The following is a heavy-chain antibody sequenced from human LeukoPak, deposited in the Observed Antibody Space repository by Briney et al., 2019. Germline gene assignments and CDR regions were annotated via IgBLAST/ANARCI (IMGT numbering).Heavy chain of an antibody. D-gene: IGHD3-22*01. V-gene: IGHV1-69*13. CDR2: IIPIFGTA. CDR3: AQTSYYYDSSGYFSLDAFDI. Sequence: ASVKVSCKASRGTFSSYAISWVRQAPGQGLEWMGGIIPIFGTANYAQKFQGRVTITADESTSTAYMELSSLRSDDTDVYYCAQTSYYYDSSGYFSLDAFDIWGQGTMVTVSS. J-gene: IGHJ3*02. CDR1: RGTFSSYA.